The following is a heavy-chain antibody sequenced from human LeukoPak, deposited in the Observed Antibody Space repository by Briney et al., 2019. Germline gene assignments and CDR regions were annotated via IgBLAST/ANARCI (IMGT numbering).Heavy chain of an antibody. CDR1: GFIFSSDD. D-gene: IGHD5-18*01. J-gene: IGHJ4*02. CDR2: VTGSGAGT. Sequence: GGSLRLSCTASGFIFSSDDMTWVRQAPGKGLEWVSVVTGSGAGTYYADSVKGRFTIFRDNSKNTLYLQMNSLRAEDTAVYYCATRRIQLWFDNWGQGTLVTVSS. V-gene: IGHV3-23*01. CDR3: ATRRIQLWFDN.